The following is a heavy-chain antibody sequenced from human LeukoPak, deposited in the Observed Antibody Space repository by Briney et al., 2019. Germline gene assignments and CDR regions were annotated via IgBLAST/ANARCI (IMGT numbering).Heavy chain of an antibody. J-gene: IGHJ3*01. Sequence: PSETLSLTCAVSGGSVSSSGYYWGWVRQPPGKGLEWIGSIYYSGRTSYHPSLKSRVTISVDTSKNQFSLKLRSVTAADTALYHCARHRGPMSCSGNNCPYAFDVWGQGTMVTVSP. CDR3: ARHRGPMSCSGNNCPYAFDV. V-gene: IGHV4-39*01. CDR1: GGSVSSSGYY. CDR2: IYYSGRT. D-gene: IGHD2-15*01.